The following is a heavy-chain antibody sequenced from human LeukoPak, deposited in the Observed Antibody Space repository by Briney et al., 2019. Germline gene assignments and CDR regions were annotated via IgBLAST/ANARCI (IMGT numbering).Heavy chain of an antibody. CDR3: ARDKAGTTPYYYYSMDV. Sequence: PGTSLRLSCAASGFTFSSYSMNWVRQAPGKGLEWVSSISSSSYMYYADSVKGRFTISRDNAKNSLYLQMNSLRAEDTAVYYCARDKAGTTPYYYYSMDVWGKGTTVTVSS. CDR1: GFTFSSYS. V-gene: IGHV3-21*01. D-gene: IGHD1-14*01. CDR2: ISSSSYM. J-gene: IGHJ6*03.